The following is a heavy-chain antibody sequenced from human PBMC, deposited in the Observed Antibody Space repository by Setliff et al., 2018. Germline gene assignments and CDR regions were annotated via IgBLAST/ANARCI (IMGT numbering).Heavy chain of an antibody. D-gene: IGHD1-26*01. V-gene: IGHV4-61*09. J-gene: IGHJ4*02. CDR2: ISPSGST. CDR3: ARSPSSGAYWNPRPFYSDY. Sequence: SETLSLTCSVSGASITSGGFYWTWIRQPAGKGLEWIGHISPSGSTTYNPSVKSRVTISLDTSKNHFSLKLDSVTAADTALYYCARSPSSGAYWNPRPFYSDYWARGTLVTVTS. CDR1: GASITSGGFY.